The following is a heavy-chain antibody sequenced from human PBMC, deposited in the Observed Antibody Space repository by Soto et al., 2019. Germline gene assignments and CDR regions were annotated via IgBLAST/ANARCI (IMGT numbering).Heavy chain of an antibody. V-gene: IGHV1-69*04. CDR3: ARDILFDC. CDR1: GGTFSSYT. D-gene: IGHD2-15*01. CDR2: IIAILGIT. Sequence: ASVKVSCKASGGTFSSYTISWVRQAPGQGLEWMGRIIAILGITNYAQKFQGRVTITADTSASIAYMELSSLRSEDTAVYYCARDILFDCWGQGTLVTVSS. J-gene: IGHJ4*02.